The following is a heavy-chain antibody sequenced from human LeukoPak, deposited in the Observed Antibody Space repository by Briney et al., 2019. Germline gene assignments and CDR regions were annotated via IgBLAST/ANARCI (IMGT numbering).Heavy chain of an antibody. CDR3: ARTKSRDAFDI. J-gene: IGHJ3*02. CDR1: GGSISSYY. V-gene: IGHV4-59*01. CDR2: FYYSGHT. Sequence: SETLSLTCTVSGGSISSYYWSWIRQPPGKGLEWIGYFYYSGHTNYNPSLKSRVTISVDTSKNQFSLKLSSVTAADTAVYYCARTKSRDAFDIWGQGTMVTVSS.